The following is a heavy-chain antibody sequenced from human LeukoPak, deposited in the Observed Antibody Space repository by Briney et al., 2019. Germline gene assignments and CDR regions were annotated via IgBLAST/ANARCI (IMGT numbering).Heavy chain of an antibody. D-gene: IGHD6-19*01. CDR3: ARFTSGWLHNNCLDS. CDR1: GYTFTNFD. V-gene: IGHV1-8*01. J-gene: IGHJ5*01. CDR2: MNPNIGNT. Sequence: ASVKVSCKANGYTFTNFDIHWVRQAPGQGLEWMGWMNPNIGNTGYAQNFQGRVTMTRNTSISTAYMELSSLESDDTAVYYCARFTSGWLHNNCLDSWGQGTLVTVSS.